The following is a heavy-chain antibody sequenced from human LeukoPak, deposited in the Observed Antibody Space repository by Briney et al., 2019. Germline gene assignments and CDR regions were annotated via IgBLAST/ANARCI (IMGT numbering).Heavy chain of an antibody. V-gene: IGHV1-8*01. J-gene: IGHJ3*02. Sequence: GASVKVSCKASGYTFTSYDINWVRQATGQGLEWMGWMNPNSGNTGYAQKFQERVTITRDMSTSTAYMELSSLRSEDTAAYYCAAEGKISGSYQYDAFDIWGQGTMVTVSS. CDR2: MNPNSGNT. D-gene: IGHD1-26*01. CDR1: GYTFTSYD. CDR3: AAEGKISGSYQYDAFDI.